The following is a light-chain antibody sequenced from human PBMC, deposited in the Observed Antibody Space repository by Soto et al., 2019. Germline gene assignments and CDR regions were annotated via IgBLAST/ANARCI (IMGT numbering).Light chain of an antibody. CDR2: GDT. CDR1: SSNVGGYND. Sequence: QSVLTQPASVSGSPGQTVTISCTGSSSNVGGYNDVSWYQQHPVKAPKLMIYGDTNRPSGVSDRFSGSKSGNTASLTISGLQAEDEADYYCSSYTSSLSPYVFGTGTKLTVL. CDR3: SSYTSSLSPYV. J-gene: IGLJ1*01. V-gene: IGLV2-14*01.